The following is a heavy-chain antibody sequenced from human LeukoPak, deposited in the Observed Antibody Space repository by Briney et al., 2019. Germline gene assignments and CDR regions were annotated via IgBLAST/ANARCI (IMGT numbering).Heavy chain of an antibody. D-gene: IGHD3-22*01. CDR2: INPNSGGT. V-gene: IGHV1-2*06. CDR1: GYTFTDYY. J-gene: IGHJ4*02. CDR3: ARDLSGYYDSSAYYHASDY. Sequence: ASVKVSCKASGYTFTDYYMHWVRQAPGQGLEWMGRINPNSGGTNYAQKFQGRVTMTRDTSTSTAYMDLSRLRSDDTAVYYCARDLSGYYDSSAYYHASDYWGQGILVTVSS.